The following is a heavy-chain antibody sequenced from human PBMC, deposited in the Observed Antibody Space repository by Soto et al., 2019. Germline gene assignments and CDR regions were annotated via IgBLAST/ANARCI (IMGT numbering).Heavy chain of an antibody. CDR1: GGSISSSNW. D-gene: IGHD6-6*01. CDR2: IYHSGST. Sequence: QVQLQESGPGLVKPSGTLSLTCAVSGGSISSSNWWSWVRQPPGKGLEWIGEIYHSGSTNYNPSLQSRVTISVDKSKNQFSLKLSSVTAADTAVYYCARFEYSSSGLDWSDYWGQGTLVTVSS. CDR3: ARFEYSSSGLDWSDY. V-gene: IGHV4-4*02. J-gene: IGHJ4*02.